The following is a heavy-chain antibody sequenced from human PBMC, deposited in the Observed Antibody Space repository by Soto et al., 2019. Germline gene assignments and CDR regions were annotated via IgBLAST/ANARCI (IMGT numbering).Heavy chain of an antibody. V-gene: IGHV6-1*01. CDR1: GDTVSSNSAA. J-gene: IGHJ6*02. D-gene: IGHD2-2*01. CDR3: TRQYLPAPYHYYGMDV. CDR2: TYYRSKWYN. Sequence: SQTLSLTCAIFGDTVSSNSAAWSWIRQSPSRGLEWLGRTYYRSKWYNDYAVSVKSRLTINPDTSKNQFSLQLNSVTLEDTAVYYCTRQYLPAPYHYYGMDVWGQGTTVTVSS.